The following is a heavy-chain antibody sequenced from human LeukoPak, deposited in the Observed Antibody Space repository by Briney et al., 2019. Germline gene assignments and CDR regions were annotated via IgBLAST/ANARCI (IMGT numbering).Heavy chain of an antibody. V-gene: IGHV1-8*01. D-gene: IGHD2-15*01. CDR2: VNPNSGHT. CDR1: GYTFTSYD. J-gene: IGHJ4*02. Sequence: ASVKVSCKASGYTFTSYDVNWVRQATGQGLEWLGWVNPNSGHTGYAQKFQGRVTMTTNTSISTAYMELSSLRSEDTAVYYCARGAPGSYCSGGSCPYFDYWGQGTLVSVSS. CDR3: ARGAPGSYCSGGSCPYFDY.